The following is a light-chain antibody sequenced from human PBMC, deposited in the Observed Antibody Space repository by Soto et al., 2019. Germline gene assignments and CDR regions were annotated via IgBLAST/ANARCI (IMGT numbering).Light chain of an antibody. Sequence: EIVMTQSPATLSVSPGERATLSCRASESLSSNLAWYQQKPGQAPRPLIYGVSTRATGIPARFSGSGSGTEFTLTISSLQSEDSAVYYCQQYNKWPLTFGGGTKVEIK. CDR3: QQYNKWPLT. V-gene: IGKV3-15*01. J-gene: IGKJ4*01. CDR2: GVS. CDR1: ESLSSN.